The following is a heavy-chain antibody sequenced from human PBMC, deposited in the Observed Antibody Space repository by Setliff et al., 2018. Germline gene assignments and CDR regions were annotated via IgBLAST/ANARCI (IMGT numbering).Heavy chain of an antibody. CDR1: GASVSSHY. CDR3: GRGFSRIEGWGNWFDP. CDR2: ISYSGIT. V-gene: IGHV4-59*08. Sequence: SETLSLTCNVSGASVSSHYWDWIRQPPGKGLEWIGFISYSGITTYNVSLKSRLIITRDTSKNQISLKLTSVTAADTAVYYCGRGFSRIEGWGNWFDPWGQGILVTVSS. J-gene: IGHJ5*02. D-gene: IGHD2-15*01.